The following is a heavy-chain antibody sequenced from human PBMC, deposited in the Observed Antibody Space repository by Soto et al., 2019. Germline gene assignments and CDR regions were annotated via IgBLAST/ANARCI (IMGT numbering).Heavy chain of an antibody. CDR1: GFTFSSYG. Sequence: TGGSLRLSCAASGFTFSSYGMHWVRQAPGKGLEWVAVISYDGSNKYYADSVKGRFTISRDNSKNTLYLQMNSLRAEDTAVYYCAKGPTSYGSGSYMDYWGQGTLVTAPQ. V-gene: IGHV3-30*18. CDR3: AKGPTSYGSGSYMDY. D-gene: IGHD3-10*01. J-gene: IGHJ4*02. CDR2: ISYDGSNK.